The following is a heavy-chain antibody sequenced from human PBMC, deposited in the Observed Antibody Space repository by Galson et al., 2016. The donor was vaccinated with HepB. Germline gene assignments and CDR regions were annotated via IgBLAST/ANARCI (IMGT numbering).Heavy chain of an antibody. V-gene: IGHV4-4*02. CDR1: GGSITSTNW. CDR3: ARLNQFSEEWYFDL. J-gene: IGHJ2*01. Sequence: ETLSLPCAVSGGSITSTNWWTWVRQPPGKGLEWIGEIYHSGGTNYNPSLKSRVTISVDNSRNQFSLKLSSVTAADTAVYYCARLNQFSEEWYFDLWGRVTLVTVSS. D-gene: IGHD2/OR15-2a*01. CDR2: IYHSGGT.